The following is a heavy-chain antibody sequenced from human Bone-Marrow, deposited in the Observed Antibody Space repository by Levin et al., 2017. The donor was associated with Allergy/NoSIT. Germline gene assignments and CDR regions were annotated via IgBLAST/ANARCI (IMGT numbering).Heavy chain of an antibody. J-gene: IGHJ6*02. CDR3: ARAASSSWYIPGYYYGMDV. Sequence: SETLSLTCTVSGGSISSYYWSWIRQPPGKGLEWIGYIYYSGSTNYNPSLKSRVTISVDTSKNQFSLKLSSVTAADTAVYYCARAASSSWYIPGYYYGMDVWGQGTTVTVSS. CDR1: GGSISSYY. CDR2: IYYSGST. V-gene: IGHV4-59*01. D-gene: IGHD6-13*01.